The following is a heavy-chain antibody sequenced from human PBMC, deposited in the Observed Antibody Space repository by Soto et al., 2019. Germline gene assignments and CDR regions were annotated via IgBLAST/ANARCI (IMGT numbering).Heavy chain of an antibody. CDR3: AQGSGRKAFDY. V-gene: IGHV1-69*13. Sequence: GASVKVSCKALRGTFTNYAFSWVRQAPGQGLEWMGGIIPIFGTANYAQKFQGRITITADESTSTAYMELSSLRSEDTAVYYCAQGSGRKAFDYWGQGTLVTVSS. J-gene: IGHJ4*02. CDR2: IIPIFGTA. CDR1: RGTFTNYA. D-gene: IGHD3-10*01.